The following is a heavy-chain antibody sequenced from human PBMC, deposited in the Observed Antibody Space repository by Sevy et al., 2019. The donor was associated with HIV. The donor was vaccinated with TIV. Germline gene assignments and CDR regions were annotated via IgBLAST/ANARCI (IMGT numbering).Heavy chain of an antibody. J-gene: IGHJ4*02. D-gene: IGHD7-27*01. CDR2: IIPIFGTA. Sequence: ASVKVSCKASGGTFSSYAISWVRQAPGQGLEWMGGIIPIFGTANYAQKFQGRVTITADKSTSTPYMELSSLRSDDTAVYYCARGELGLNYFDYWGQGTLVTVSS. CDR1: GGTFSSYA. CDR3: ARGELGLNYFDY. V-gene: IGHV1-69*06.